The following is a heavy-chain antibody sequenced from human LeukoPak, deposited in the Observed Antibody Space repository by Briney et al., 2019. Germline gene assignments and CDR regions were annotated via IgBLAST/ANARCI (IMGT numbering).Heavy chain of an antibody. CDR1: GYSFTSYW. CDR2: IYPRDSDT. D-gene: IGHD3-22*01. CDR3: ARHAFDSSGYYQKYFQH. Sequence: PGEPLKISCKGSGYSFTSYWIGWVRQMPGKGLEWLGIIYPRDSDTRYSPSFQGQVTISADKSISTAYLQWSSLKASDTAMYYCARHAFDSSGYYQKYFQHWGQGTLVTVSS. J-gene: IGHJ1*01. V-gene: IGHV5-51*01.